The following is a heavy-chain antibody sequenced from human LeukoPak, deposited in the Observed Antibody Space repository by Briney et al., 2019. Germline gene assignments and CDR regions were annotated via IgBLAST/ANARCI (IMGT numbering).Heavy chain of an antibody. D-gene: IGHD6-13*01. V-gene: IGHV3-74*01. CDR2: IYTDGGRT. Sequence: GGSLRLSCAGSGFTLSSHWTHWVRQAPGKGLVWVSRIYTDGGRTTYADSVEGRVTISRDNARNTLYLQMNSLRAEDTAVYYCTSLDNSSWYGDWGQGTLVTVSS. CDR1: GFTLSSHW. CDR3: TSLDNSSWYGD. J-gene: IGHJ4*02.